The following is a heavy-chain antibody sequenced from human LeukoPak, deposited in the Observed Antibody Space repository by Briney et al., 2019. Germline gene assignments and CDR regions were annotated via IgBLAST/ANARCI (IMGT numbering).Heavy chain of an antibody. V-gene: IGHV4-59*08. CDR1: GGSISSYY. CDR3: ARFTVTQRGLNWFDP. J-gene: IGHJ5*02. Sequence: SETLSLTCTVSGGSISSYYWSWIRQPPGKGLEWIGYIYYSGSTNYNPSLKSRVTISVDTSKNQFSLKLSSVTAADTAVYYCARFTVTQRGLNWFDPWGQGTLVTVSS. D-gene: IGHD4-17*01. CDR2: IYYSGST.